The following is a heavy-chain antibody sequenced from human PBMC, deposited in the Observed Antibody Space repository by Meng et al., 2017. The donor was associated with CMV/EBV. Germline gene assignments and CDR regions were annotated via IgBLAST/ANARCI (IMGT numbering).Heavy chain of an antibody. V-gene: IGHV3-21*01. CDR2: ISSSSSYI. J-gene: IGHJ4*02. Sequence: GEPLKISCAASGFTFSSYSMNWVRQAPGKGLEWVSSISSSSSYIYYADSVKGRFTISRDNAKNSLYLQMNSLRAEDTAVYYCAREGNGYGYQLLRTPYYFDYWGQGTLVTVSS. D-gene: IGHD2-2*01. CDR3: AREGNGYGYQLLRTPYYFDY. CDR1: GFTFSSYS.